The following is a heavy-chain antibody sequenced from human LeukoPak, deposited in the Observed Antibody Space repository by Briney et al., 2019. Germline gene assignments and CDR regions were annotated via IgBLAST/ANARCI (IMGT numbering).Heavy chain of an antibody. J-gene: IGHJ4*02. D-gene: IGHD1-26*01. CDR1: GYSISSGYC. V-gene: IGHV4-38-2*02. CDR3: ARGLSGSYHSPFGY. CDR2: ICHSGST. Sequence: PSETLSLTCTVSGYSISSGYCWGWVRQPPGKGLEWIGSICHSGSTYYNPSLKSRVTISVDTSKNQFSLKLSSVTAADTAVYYCARGLSGSYHSPFGYWGQGTLLTVSP.